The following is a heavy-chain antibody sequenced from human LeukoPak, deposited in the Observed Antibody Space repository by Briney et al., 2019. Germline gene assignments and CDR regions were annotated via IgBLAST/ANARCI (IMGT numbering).Heavy chain of an antibody. Sequence: PSETLSLTCTVSGGSISSSSYYWGWIRQPPGKGLEWLVRIYYSGNSYYNPSLKSRVTISVDTSKNQFSLRLRSVTAADTAVYYCARLVVGAGTYYYYYGTDVWGQGTTVTVSS. CDR2: IYYSGNS. J-gene: IGHJ6*02. CDR1: GGSISSSSYY. CDR3: ARLVVGAGTYYYYYGTDV. D-gene: IGHD2-15*01. V-gene: IGHV4-39*01.